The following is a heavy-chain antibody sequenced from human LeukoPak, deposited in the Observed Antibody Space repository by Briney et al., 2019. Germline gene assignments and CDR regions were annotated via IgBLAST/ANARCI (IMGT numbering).Heavy chain of an antibody. Sequence: GGSLRLSCAASGFTSSTYGMHWVRQAPGKGLEWVAFIRYDGSNKYYVDSVKGRFTISRDNSKNTLYLHLNSLRAGDTAMYYCANGLATVTTPAEVHWGQGTLVTVSS. D-gene: IGHD4-17*01. J-gene: IGHJ4*02. CDR3: ANGLATVTTPAEVH. CDR1: GFTSSTYG. CDR2: IRYDGSNK. V-gene: IGHV3-30*02.